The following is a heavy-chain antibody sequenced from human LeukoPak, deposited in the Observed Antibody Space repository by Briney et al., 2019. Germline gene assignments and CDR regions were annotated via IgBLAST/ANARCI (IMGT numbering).Heavy chain of an antibody. CDR2: ISSSSSYI. V-gene: IGHV3-21*01. D-gene: IGHD6-13*01. CDR1: GLTFSSYS. CDR3: ASKGSSWSYAFDI. Sequence: PGGSLRLSCAASGLTFSSYSMNWVRQAPGKGLEWVSSISSSSSYIYYADSVKGRFTISRDNAKNSLYLQMNSLRAEDTAVYYCASKGSSWSYAFDIWGQGTMVTVSS. J-gene: IGHJ3*02.